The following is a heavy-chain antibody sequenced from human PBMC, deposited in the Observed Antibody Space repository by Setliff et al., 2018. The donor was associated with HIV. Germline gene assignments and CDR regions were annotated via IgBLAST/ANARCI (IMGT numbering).Heavy chain of an antibody. CDR1: GGSISRFY. CDR2: IYYSGDN. J-gene: IGHJ6*03. Sequence: PSETLSLTCTVSGGSISRFYWSWIRPSPGKGLEWLGFIYYSGDNRYNPSLRNRVTISVDASKNQFSLEMTSVTAADTALYYCARDSPDKRINLVRGIMEDYYYYYMDGWGKGTTVTVSS. V-gene: IGHV4-59*01. D-gene: IGHD3-10*01. CDR3: ARDSPDKRINLVRGIMEDYYYYYMDG.